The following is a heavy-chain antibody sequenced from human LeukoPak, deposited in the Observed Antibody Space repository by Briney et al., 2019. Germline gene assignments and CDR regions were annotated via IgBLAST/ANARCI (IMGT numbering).Heavy chain of an antibody. Sequence: ASVKVSCKASGYTFTSYAMNWVRQAPGQGLEWMGWINTNTGNPTYAQGFTGRFVFSLDTSVSTAYLQISSLKAEDTAVYYCRVLCYYDSSYDAFDIWGQGTMVTVSS. V-gene: IGHV7-4-1*02. D-gene: IGHD3-22*01. J-gene: IGHJ3*02. CDR2: INTNTGNP. CDR3: RVLCYYDSSYDAFDI. CDR1: GYTFTSYA.